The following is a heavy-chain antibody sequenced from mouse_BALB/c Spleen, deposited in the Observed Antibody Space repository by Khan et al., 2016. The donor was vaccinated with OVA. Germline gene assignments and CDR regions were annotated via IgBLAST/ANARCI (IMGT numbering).Heavy chain of an antibody. V-gene: IGHV14-3*02. Sequence: VQLKESGPELVTPAASVKLSCTASGFNIKDTYMHWVKQRPEQGLEWIGRIAPANGTTKYAPQFPGQATITADTSSNIAYLQLSSLTSEDTAVYYCARIKAWGQGTTLTVSS. D-gene: IGHD1-3*01. CDR2: IAPANGTT. CDR3: ARIKA. CDR1: GFNIKDTY. J-gene: IGHJ2*01.